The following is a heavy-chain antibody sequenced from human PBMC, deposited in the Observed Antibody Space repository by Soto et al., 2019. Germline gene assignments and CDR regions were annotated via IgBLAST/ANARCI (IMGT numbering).Heavy chain of an antibody. V-gene: IGHV1-69*01. CDR2: IIPLFGTA. Sequence: QVQLVQSGADVKKPGSSVKVSCQASGVTFSSETLGWVRQAPGQGLEWVGGIIPLFGTASYAQKFQGRVTVTGDESSNPVLMGFGRLGTGGQAVFFRCAEVGENPASPFDAWGQGTLVTVSS. CDR3: CAEVGENPASPFDA. CDR1: GVTFSSET. D-gene: IGHD1-26*01. J-gene: IGHJ4*02.